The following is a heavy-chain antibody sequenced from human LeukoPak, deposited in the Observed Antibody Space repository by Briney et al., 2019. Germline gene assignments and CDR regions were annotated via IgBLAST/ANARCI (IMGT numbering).Heavy chain of an antibody. CDR3: AKRPSDYGDYVTYFDY. V-gene: IGHV3-30*18. D-gene: IGHD4-17*01. J-gene: IGHJ4*02. Sequence: PGGSLRLSCAASGFTFSSYWMSCVRQAPGKGLEGVGVISDDGRNKKYADSVKGRFTISRDNSKDTLYLQMNSLRDEDTAVYYCAKRPSDYGDYVTYFDYWGQGTLVTVSS. CDR2: ISDDGRNK. CDR1: GFTFSSYW.